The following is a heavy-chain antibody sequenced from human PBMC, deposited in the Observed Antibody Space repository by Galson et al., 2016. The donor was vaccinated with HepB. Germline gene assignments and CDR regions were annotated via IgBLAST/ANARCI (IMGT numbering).Heavy chain of an antibody. CDR1: GFTFNNAW. Sequence: SLRLSCAASGFTFNNAWMSWVRQAPGKALEWVGRIKSNTDGGTAEYAAPVKGRLTISRDDSEDTLYLQMNSLKTDDTALYYCTTYDNTWAHFDFWGRGTLVSVSS. CDR2: IKSNTDGGTA. J-gene: IGHJ4*02. V-gene: IGHV3-15*01. CDR3: TTYDNTWAHFDF. D-gene: IGHD3-22*01.